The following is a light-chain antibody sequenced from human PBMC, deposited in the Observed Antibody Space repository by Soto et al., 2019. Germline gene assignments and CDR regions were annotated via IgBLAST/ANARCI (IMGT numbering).Light chain of an antibody. CDR3: QQYNNYSWT. CDR2: DAS. CDR1: HSLIKW. Sequence: DIQMTQSPTTLSASVGDRVTITGRASHSLIKWLAWYQQKPGKAPKLLIYDASTLESGVSSRFRGSGSGTEFTLTISSLQPNDFATYYCQQYNNYSWTFGQGTRLEI. J-gene: IGKJ5*01. V-gene: IGKV1-5*01.